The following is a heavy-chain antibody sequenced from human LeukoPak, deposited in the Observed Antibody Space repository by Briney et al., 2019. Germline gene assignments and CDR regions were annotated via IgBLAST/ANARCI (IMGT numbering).Heavy chain of an antibody. CDR1: GGSINSSSYY. D-gene: IGHD3-10*01. CDR3: ARRFAPSRNDASDI. V-gene: IGHV4-39*01. CDR2: IYYSGST. J-gene: IGHJ3*02. Sequence: SETLSLTCTVSGGSINSSSYYWGWIRQPPGKGLEWIGTIYYSGSTYYNPSLKSRVTVSVDTSKNQFSLKLSSVTASDTAVYYCARRFAPSRNDASDIWGQGTMVTVSS.